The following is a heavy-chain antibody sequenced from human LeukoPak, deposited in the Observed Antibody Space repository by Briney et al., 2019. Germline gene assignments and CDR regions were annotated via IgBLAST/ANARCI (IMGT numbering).Heavy chain of an antibody. Sequence: SETLSLTCTVSGGSISSSSYYWSWIRQPPGKGLEWIGEINHSGSTNYNPSLKSRVTISVDTSKNQFSLKLSSVTAADTAVYYCARQLRGERRFDYWGQGTLVTVSS. J-gene: IGHJ4*02. CDR3: ARQLRGERRFDY. V-gene: IGHV4-39*01. CDR2: INHSGST. D-gene: IGHD3-10*01. CDR1: GGSISSSSYY.